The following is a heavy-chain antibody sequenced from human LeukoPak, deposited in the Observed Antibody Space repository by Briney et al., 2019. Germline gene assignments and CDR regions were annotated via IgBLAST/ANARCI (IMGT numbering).Heavy chain of an antibody. J-gene: IGHJ4*02. Sequence: GGSLRLSCAASGFTVSNIWMSWVRQAPGRGLEWVSVTDRGGNTKYADPVRGRFSVSRDNSENTLYLQMNSLRVEDTAVYYCGTTTLSATWNYWGQGTLVTVSS. V-gene: IGHV3-53*01. D-gene: IGHD3-16*02. CDR2: TDRGGNT. CDR1: GFTVSNIW. CDR3: GTTTLSATWNY.